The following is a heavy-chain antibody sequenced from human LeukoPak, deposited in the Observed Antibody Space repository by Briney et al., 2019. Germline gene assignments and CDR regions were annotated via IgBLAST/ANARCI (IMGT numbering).Heavy chain of an antibody. J-gene: IGHJ3*02. Sequence: GESLKISCKASGYSFTSYWIGWVRQMPGKGLEWMGIIYPGDSDTRCSPSFQGQVTISADKSISTAYLQWSSLKASDTAMYYCARRGYCSGGSCHSHSFDIWGQGTMVTVSS. CDR3: ARRGYCSGGSCHSHSFDI. CDR2: IYPGDSDT. CDR1: GYSFTSYW. D-gene: IGHD2-15*01. V-gene: IGHV5-51*01.